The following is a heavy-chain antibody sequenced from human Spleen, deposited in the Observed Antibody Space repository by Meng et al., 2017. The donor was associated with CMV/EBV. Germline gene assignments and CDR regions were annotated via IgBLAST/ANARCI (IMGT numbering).Heavy chain of an antibody. CDR3: ARVKRYCTGGTCSSTGSYGMDG. Sequence: ASVKVSCKASGYNFTGYYIHWVRQAPGQVLEWMGWINPNSGGTNYAQKFQGRITMTGDTSITTAYMELSRLRSDDMAVYHCARVKRYCTGGTCSSTGSYGMDGWGQGTTVTVSS. V-gene: IGHV1-2*02. J-gene: IGHJ6*02. CDR1: GYNFTGYY. CDR2: INPNSGGT. D-gene: IGHD2-15*01.